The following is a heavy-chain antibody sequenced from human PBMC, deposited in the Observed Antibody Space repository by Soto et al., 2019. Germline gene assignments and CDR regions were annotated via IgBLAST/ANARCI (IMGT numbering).Heavy chain of an antibody. CDR3: AADPAYSSSWYGMDV. CDR1: GFTFTSSA. CDR2: IVVGSGNT. D-gene: IGHD6-13*01. Sequence: SVKVSCKASGFTFTSSAVQWVRQARGQRLEWIGWIVVGSGNTNYAQKFQERVTITRDMSTSTAHMELSSLRSEDTAVYYCAADPAYSSSWYGMDVWRQGTTVTVSS. V-gene: IGHV1-58*01. J-gene: IGHJ6*02.